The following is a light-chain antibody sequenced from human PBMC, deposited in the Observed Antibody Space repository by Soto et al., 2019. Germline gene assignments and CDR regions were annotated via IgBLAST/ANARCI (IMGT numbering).Light chain of an antibody. CDR2: EVS. CDR3: SSYTSSTTGV. J-gene: IGLJ3*02. V-gene: IGLV2-14*01. Sequence: QSALTQPASVSGSPGQSITISCTGTSSDVGAYNYVSWYQQHPGKAPKLMIYEVSYRPSGVSDRFSGSRSGNTASMTISGLQAEDESDYYCSSYTSSTTGVFGGGTKLTVL. CDR1: SSDVGAYNY.